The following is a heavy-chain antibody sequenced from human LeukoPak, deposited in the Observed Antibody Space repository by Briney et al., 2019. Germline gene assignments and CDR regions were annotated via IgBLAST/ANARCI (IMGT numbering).Heavy chain of an antibody. D-gene: IGHD1-1*01. CDR2: IIAVTGIT. CDR1: GYSFSNFG. V-gene: IGHV1-18*01. J-gene: IGHJ4*02. CDR3: ARDNDHGTFQAEIY. Sequence: GASVKVSCKASGYSFSNFGISWVRQAPGQGLGWVAWIIAVTGITNYAQKFQGRVTVTTDTSTSTAYMELRGLRSDDTAVYYWARDNDHGTFQAEIYWGPGTLVTVSS.